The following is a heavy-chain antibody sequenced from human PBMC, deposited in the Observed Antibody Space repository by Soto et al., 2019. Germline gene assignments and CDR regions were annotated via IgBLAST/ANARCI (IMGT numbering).Heavy chain of an antibody. CDR1: GFTFSDHY. J-gene: IGHJ6*03. CDR3: ARAGSTTNWHYNMDV. D-gene: IGHD1-1*01. CDR2: IRNSAKSYTT. V-gene: IGHV3-72*01. Sequence: EVQLVESGGGLVQPGGSLRLSCAASGFTFSDHYMDWVRQAPGMGLEWVGRIRNSAKSYTTEYAASGKGRFSISRDDSKNLLYLQMNSLKIEDTAVYFCARAGSTTNWHYNMDVWGKGTTVSVSS.